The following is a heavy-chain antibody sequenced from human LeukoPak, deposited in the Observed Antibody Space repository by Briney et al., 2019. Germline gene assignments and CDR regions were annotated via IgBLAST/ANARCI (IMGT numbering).Heavy chain of an antibody. V-gene: IGHV3-23*01. CDR3: AKGPTKGYCSSTSCYVVDWFDP. CDR2: ISGSGGST. CDR1: GFTFSSYA. J-gene: IGHJ5*02. Sequence: GGSLRLSCAASGFTFSSYAMSWVRQAPGKGLEWVSAISGSGGSTYYADSVKGRFTISRDNSKNTLYLQMNSLRAEDTAVYYCAKGPTKGYCSSTSCYVVDWFDPWGQGTLVTVSS. D-gene: IGHD2-2*01.